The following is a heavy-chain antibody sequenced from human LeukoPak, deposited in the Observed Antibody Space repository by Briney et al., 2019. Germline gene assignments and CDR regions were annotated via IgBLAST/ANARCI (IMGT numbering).Heavy chain of an antibody. Sequence: GASVKVSCKASGYTFTSDYIHWVRQALGQGLEWLGIINPSGGRTTYGQNFQGRVTMTRDTSTSTVSMELSSLRSEDTAVYYCARGSRFLDYWGQGTLVTVSS. CDR3: ARGSRFLDY. V-gene: IGHV1-46*01. J-gene: IGHJ4*02. D-gene: IGHD3-3*01. CDR1: GYTFTSDY. CDR2: INPSGGRT.